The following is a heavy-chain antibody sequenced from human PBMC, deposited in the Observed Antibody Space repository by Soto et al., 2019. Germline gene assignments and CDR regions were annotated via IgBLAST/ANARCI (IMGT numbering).Heavy chain of an antibody. V-gene: IGHV1-18*01. D-gene: IGHD2-2*01. J-gene: IGHJ5*02. CDR3: TRGPRYCSTSMCFSGVTWFDP. Sequence: QVQLVQSGAEVRNPGASVKVSCKASGYIFTSYGISWVRQAPGQGLEWMGWISSYNGNTNYAQKVQGRVTMTTYKSATTTYMELRSLTSDDTAVYYCTRGPRYCSTSMCFSGVTWFDPWGQGTLVTVSS. CDR1: GYIFTSYG. CDR2: ISSYNGNT.